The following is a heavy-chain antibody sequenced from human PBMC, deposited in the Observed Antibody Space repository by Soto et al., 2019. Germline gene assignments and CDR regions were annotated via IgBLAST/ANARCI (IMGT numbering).Heavy chain of an antibody. CDR1: GFTVGSYG. J-gene: IGHJ4*02. CDR2: SGSGYSI. V-gene: IGHV3-23*01. Sequence: PGESLRLSCTASGFTVGSYGMSWVRQAPGKGLECVSSSGSGYSIIYADSVKGRFTISRDNSKNTLFLQLNTLTAADTAVYYCAKGRGSSWSVVFFDYWGQGALVTVSS. CDR3: AKGRGSSWSVVFFDY. D-gene: IGHD6-13*01.